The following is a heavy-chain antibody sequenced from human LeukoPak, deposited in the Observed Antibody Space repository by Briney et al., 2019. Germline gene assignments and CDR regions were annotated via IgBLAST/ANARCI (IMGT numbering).Heavy chain of an antibody. D-gene: IGHD5-12*01. V-gene: IGHV1-3*01. Sequence: ASVKVSCKASGYTFTSYAMHWVRQAPGQRLEWMGWINAGNGNTKYSQKFQGRVTITRDTSASTAYMELSSLRSEDTAVYYCARVGGYSGYDPDYFDYRGQGTLVTVSS. CDR2: INAGNGNT. CDR3: ARVGGYSGYDPDYFDY. J-gene: IGHJ4*02. CDR1: GYTFTSYA.